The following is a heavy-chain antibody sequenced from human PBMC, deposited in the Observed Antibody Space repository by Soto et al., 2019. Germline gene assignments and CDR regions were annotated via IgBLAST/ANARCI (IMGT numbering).Heavy chain of an antibody. D-gene: IGHD1-1*01. CDR1: GYTFSTYA. Sequence: QVQVVQSGAEVKKPGASVKISCKASGYTFSTYAMHWARQAPGQSLEWMGWINGGTGQTRYSQRFQDRVTITRDTSAKTTYMDLTSLRSEDTAVYYCARGKGMEENYYYYGMDIWGQGTTVTVSS. J-gene: IGHJ6*02. CDR3: ARGKGMEENYYYYGMDI. V-gene: IGHV1-3*01. CDR2: INGGTGQT.